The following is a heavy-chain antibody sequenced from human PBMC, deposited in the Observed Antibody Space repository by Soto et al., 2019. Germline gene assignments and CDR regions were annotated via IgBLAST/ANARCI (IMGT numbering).Heavy chain of an antibody. J-gene: IGHJ6*02. Sequence: QVQLVQSGAEVRKPGSSVRVSCKASGGSFNRHTISWVRQAPGQGLEWMGGIIPIFGTANHAQKFQGRVTIIADESTSTVYMELSSLRSDDTAIYYCARRLGSYYYGIDVWGQGTTVTVSS. CDR2: IIPIFGTA. V-gene: IGHV1-69*01. D-gene: IGHD3-16*01. CDR3: ARRLGSYYYGIDV. CDR1: GGSFNRHT.